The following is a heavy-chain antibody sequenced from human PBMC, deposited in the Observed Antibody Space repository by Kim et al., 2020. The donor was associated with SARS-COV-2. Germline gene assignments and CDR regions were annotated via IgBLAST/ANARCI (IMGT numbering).Heavy chain of an antibody. V-gene: IGHV1-46*01. D-gene: IGHD3-9*01. Sequence: ASVKVSCKASGYTFTSYYMHWVRQAPGQGLEWMGIINPSGGSTSYAQKFQGRVTMTRDTSTSTVYMELSSLRSEDTAVYYCAREHQTQNVLRYFDWLGALSTDYYYGMDVWGQGTTVTVSS. CDR2: INPSGGST. J-gene: IGHJ6*02. CDR1: GYTFTSYY. CDR3: AREHQTQNVLRYFDWLGALSTDYYYGMDV.